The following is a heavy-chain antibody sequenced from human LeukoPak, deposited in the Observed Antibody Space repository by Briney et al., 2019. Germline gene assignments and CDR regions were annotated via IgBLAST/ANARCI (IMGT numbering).Heavy chain of an antibody. CDR3: ARGRVAARPDFDY. CDR2: INHSGST. D-gene: IGHD6-6*01. V-gene: IGHV4-34*01. Sequence: SETLSLTCAVYGGSFSGYYWSWIRQPPGKGLEWIGEINHSGSTNYNPSLKSRVTISVDTSKNQFSLKLSSVTAADTAAYYCARGRVAARPDFDYWGQGTLVTVSS. J-gene: IGHJ4*02. CDR1: GGSFSGYY.